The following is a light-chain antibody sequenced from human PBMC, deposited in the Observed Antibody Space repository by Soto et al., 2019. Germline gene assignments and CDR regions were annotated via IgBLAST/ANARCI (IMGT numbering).Light chain of an antibody. CDR1: QSVDSSF. CDR3: QQYVSSVT. Sequence: EIVLTQSPGSLSLSPGERATLSCRASQSVDSSFFAWYQQKPGQAPRLLIYGASNSATVIPDRFSSRGSGTEFNLTISRLEPEDFAVYYCQQYVSSVTFGQGTNVEIK. V-gene: IGKV3-20*01. CDR2: GAS. J-gene: IGKJ1*01.